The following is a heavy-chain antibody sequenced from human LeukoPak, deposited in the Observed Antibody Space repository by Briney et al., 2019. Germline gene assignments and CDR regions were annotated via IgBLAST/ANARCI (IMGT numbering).Heavy chain of an antibody. V-gene: IGHV4-31*03. Sequence: SQTLSLTCTVSGGSISSGGYYWSWIRQHPGKGLEWIGYIYYSGSTYYNPSLKSRVTISVDTSKNQFSLKLSSVTAADTAVYYCAREVNIVVVVAATPIYYFDYWGQGTLVTVSS. J-gene: IGHJ4*02. CDR2: IYYSGST. CDR3: AREVNIVVVVAATPIYYFDY. D-gene: IGHD2-15*01. CDR1: GGSISSGGYY.